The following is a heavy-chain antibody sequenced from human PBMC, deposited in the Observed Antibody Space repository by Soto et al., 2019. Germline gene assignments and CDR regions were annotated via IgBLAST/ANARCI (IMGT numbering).Heavy chain of an antibody. V-gene: IGHV3-7*04. Sequence: EVQLVESGGGLVQPGGSLRLSCAASGFTFSNYRMGWVRQAPGNGLEWVATIKQDESEKYYVESVKGRFTISRDNAKNSLYLQMNSLRSEDTGVHYCARAGVVWFGNSFFDYWGQGTLVTVSS. CDR1: GFTFSNYR. CDR3: ARAGVVWFGNSFFDY. CDR2: IKQDESEK. D-gene: IGHD3-10*01. J-gene: IGHJ4*02.